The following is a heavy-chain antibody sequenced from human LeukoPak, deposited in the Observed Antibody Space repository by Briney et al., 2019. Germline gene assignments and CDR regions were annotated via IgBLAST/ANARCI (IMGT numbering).Heavy chain of an antibody. CDR3: FFEQETAYEIDS. CDR2: INGDGSSK. Sequence: PGGSLRLTCGASGFTFRSYWMHWLRQATCKGLVWVSRINGDGSSKTYADSVQGRFSFSRDNAKNTLYLQMHSLRAEDTGVYFFFFEQETAYEIDSWGQGTLVTVSS. J-gene: IGHJ4*02. D-gene: IGHD3-3*01. V-gene: IGHV3-74*03. CDR1: GFTFRSYW.